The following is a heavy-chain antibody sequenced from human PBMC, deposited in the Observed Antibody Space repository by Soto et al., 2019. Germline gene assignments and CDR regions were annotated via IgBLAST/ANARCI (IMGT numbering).Heavy chain of an antibody. D-gene: IGHD3-10*01. Sequence: QVQLVQSGAEVKMPGSSVKVSCTASGGTFTSYTFSWVRQVPGQGLEWMGRIIPILRMADFAQKLQGRVTRTADESTSAVYLKPSRLRSDETAVYYSATSDGSGSAHFDYWGQRTLVTVS. CDR1: GGTFTSYT. CDR2: IIPILRMA. J-gene: IGHJ4*02. CDR3: ATSDGSGSAHFDY. V-gene: IGHV1-69*02.